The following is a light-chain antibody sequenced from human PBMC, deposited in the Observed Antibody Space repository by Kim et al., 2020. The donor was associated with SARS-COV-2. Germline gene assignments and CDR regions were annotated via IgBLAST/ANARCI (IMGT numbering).Light chain of an antibody. CDR2: AAS. CDR3: QKYNGAPWT. CDR1: QGMSKD. J-gene: IGKJ1*01. V-gene: IGKV1-27*01. Sequence: CVGNRVTDTCRASQGMSKDVAWYQQKPGNAPKLLIFAASVLQSGVPTRCSGSGSGTDFTLTISSLQPEDVATYYCQKYNGAPWTFGQGTKVDIK.